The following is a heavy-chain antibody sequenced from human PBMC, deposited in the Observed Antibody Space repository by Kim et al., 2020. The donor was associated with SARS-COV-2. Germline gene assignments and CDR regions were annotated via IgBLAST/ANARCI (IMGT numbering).Heavy chain of an antibody. CDR3: AREGYEQWLTNPRWYFDL. D-gene: IGHD6-19*01. V-gene: IGHV7-4-1*02. Sequence: ASVKVSCKASGYTFTSYAMNWVRQAPGQGLEWMGWINTNTGNPTYAQGFTGRFVFSLDTSVSTAYLQISSLKAEDTAVYYCAREGYEQWLTNPRWYFDLWGRGTLVTVSS. CDR2: INTNTGNP. CDR1: GYTFTSYA. J-gene: IGHJ2*01.